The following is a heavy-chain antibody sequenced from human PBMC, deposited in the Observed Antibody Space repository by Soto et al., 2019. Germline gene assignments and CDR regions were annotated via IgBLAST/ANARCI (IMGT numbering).Heavy chain of an antibody. J-gene: IGHJ4*02. CDR3: AKGLYSSGYLVFDS. CDR2: ISGSGDSI. D-gene: IGHD6-19*01. V-gene: IGHV3-23*01. Sequence: EVQLLESGGGLVQPGGSLRLSCAASGFSFESYAMNWVRQAPGKGLERVSSISGSGDSIYYADSVKGRFTISRDNSNSTLFLQMNSLRGEDTAIYYCAKGLYSSGYLVFDSWGQGTLATVSS. CDR1: GFSFESYA.